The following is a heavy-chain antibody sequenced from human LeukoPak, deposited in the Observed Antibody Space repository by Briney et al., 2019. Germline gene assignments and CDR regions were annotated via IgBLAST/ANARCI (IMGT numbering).Heavy chain of an antibody. CDR1: GFTFSSYA. CDR2: ISYDGSNK. V-gene: IGHV3-30-3*01. D-gene: IGHD3-3*01. CDR3: ASKYYDFWSGYYV. J-gene: IGHJ4*02. Sequence: GRSLRLSCAASGFTFSSYAMHWVRQAPGKGLEWVAVISYDGSNKYYADSVKGRFTISGDNSKNTLYLQMNSLRAEDTAVYYCASKYYDFWSGYYVWGQGTLVTVSS.